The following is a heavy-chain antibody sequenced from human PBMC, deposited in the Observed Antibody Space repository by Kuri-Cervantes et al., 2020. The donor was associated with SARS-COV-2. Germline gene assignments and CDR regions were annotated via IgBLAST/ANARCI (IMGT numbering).Heavy chain of an antibody. CDR1: GGSFSGYH. J-gene: IGHJ6*03. D-gene: IGHD2-21*01. V-gene: IGHV4-34*01. CDR3: ARTIMGIEHIVVLIATHYYYSYMDV. Sequence: ESLKISCAVYGGSFSGYHWSWIRQPPGKGLEWIGEINHSGSTNYNPSLKSRVTISVDTSKNQFSLRLSSVTAADTTVYYCARTIMGIEHIVVLIATHYYYSYMDVWGKGTTVTVSS. CDR2: INHSGST.